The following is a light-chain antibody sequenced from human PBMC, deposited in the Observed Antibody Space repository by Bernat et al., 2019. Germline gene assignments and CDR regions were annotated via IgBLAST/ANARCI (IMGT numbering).Light chain of an antibody. CDR2: DVR. V-gene: IGLV2-14*03. CDR1: SSDVGGYNY. CDR3: SLYTSSSTLV. J-gene: IGLJ3*02. Sequence: QPALTQPASVSGSPGQSITISCTGTSSDVGGYNYVSWYQQHPGRAPKLMIYDVRDRPSGISNRFSGSKSGNTASLTISGLLAEDEADYYCSLYTSSSTLVFGGGTRLTVL.